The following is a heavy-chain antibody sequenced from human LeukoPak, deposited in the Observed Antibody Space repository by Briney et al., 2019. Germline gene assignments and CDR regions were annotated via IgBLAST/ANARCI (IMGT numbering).Heavy chain of an antibody. Sequence: GGSLRLSCAASGFTFSTHSMNWVRQAPGKGLEWVAVIWYDGSNKYYADSVKGRFTISRDNSKNTLYLQMNSLRAEDTAVYYCAREPGVWGSYRLDYWGQGTLVTVSS. CDR3: AREPGVWGSYRLDY. CDR1: GFTFSTHS. J-gene: IGHJ4*02. D-gene: IGHD3-16*02. CDR2: IWYDGSNK. V-gene: IGHV3-33*08.